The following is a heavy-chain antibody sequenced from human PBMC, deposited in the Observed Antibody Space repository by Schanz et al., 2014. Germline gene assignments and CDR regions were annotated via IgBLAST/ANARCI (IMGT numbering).Heavy chain of an antibody. V-gene: IGHV3-48*04. J-gene: IGHJ4*02. D-gene: IGHD6-6*01. CDR2: ISDSGDST. CDR3: VPMSIAAQ. Sequence: VQLVESGGGVVQPGRSLRLSCAASGFTFSTYAMSWARQTPGKGLEWVSDISDSGDSTHYADSVKGRFTISRDNAKNSLFLQMNSLRAEDTAVYYCVPMSIAAQWGQGTLVTVSS. CDR1: GFTFSTYA.